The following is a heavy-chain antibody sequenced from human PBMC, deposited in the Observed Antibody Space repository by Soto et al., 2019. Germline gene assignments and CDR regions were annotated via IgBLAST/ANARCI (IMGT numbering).Heavy chain of an antibody. D-gene: IGHD3-22*01. J-gene: IGHJ5*02. Sequence: QVQLVQSGAEVKKPGASVKVSCKASGYTFTSYGIRWVRQAPGQGLEWMGWISAYNGNTNYAQKLQVRVTMTTDTYTSTDYMELRSLRSDETAVYYCSRGGGDYSRSGYANSDNWFDPWGQGTLVTVSS. CDR2: ISAYNGNT. V-gene: IGHV1-18*01. CDR3: SRGGGDYSRSGYANSDNWFDP. CDR1: GYTFTSYG.